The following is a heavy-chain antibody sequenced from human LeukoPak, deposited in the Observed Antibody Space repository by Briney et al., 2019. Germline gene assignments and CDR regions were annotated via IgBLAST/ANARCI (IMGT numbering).Heavy chain of an antibody. CDR2: INPSGGST. V-gene: IGHV1-46*01. J-gene: IGHJ4*02. CDR3: ARDSGMVRGTVNY. CDR1: GYTFTSYY. D-gene: IGHD3-10*01. Sequence: ASVKVSCKSSGYTFTSYYMYWVRQAPGQGLEWMGIINPSGGSTSYAQKFQGRVTMTRDTSTSTVYMELSSLRSEDTAVYYCARDSGMVRGTVNYWGQGTLVTVSS.